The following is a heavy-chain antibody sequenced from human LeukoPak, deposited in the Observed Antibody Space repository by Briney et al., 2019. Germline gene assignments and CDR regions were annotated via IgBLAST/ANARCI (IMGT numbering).Heavy chain of an antibody. CDR2: INPSGGST. CDR1: GYTFTSYY. Sequence: ASVKVSCKASGYTFTSYYMHWVRQAPGQGLEWMGIINPSGGSTSYAQKFQGRVTMTRDTSTSTVYMELSSLRSEDTAVYYCARGRFVGATERDWFDPWGQGTLVTVSS. CDR3: ARGRFVGATERDWFDP. V-gene: IGHV1-46*01. D-gene: IGHD1-26*01. J-gene: IGHJ5*02.